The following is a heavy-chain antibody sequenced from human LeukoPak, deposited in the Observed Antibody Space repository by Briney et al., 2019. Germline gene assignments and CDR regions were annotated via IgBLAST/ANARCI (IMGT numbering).Heavy chain of an antibody. CDR2: IRYDGSNK. CDR3: AKDPLELWNQKTFDY. CDR1: GFTFSSYG. Sequence: GGSLRLSCAASGFTFSSYGMHWGRQAPGKGLGWGAFIRYDGSNKYYADSVKGRFTISRDNSKNTLYLQMNSLRAEDTAVYYCAKDPLELWNQKTFDYWGQGTLVTVSS. V-gene: IGHV3-30*02. D-gene: IGHD5-18*01. J-gene: IGHJ4*02.